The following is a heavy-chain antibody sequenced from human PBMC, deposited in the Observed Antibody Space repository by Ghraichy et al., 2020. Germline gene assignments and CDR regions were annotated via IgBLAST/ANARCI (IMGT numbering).Heavy chain of an antibody. CDR2: INSDGSST. CDR3: ARKTPGIAVAGLVDY. CDR1: GFTFSSYW. D-gene: IGHD6-19*01. Sequence: GALRLSCAASGFTFSSYWMHWVRQAPGKGLVWVSRINSDGSSTSYADSVKGRFTISRDNAKNTLYLQMNSLRAEDTAVYYCARKTPGIAVAGLVDYWGQGTLVTVSS. V-gene: IGHV3-74*01. J-gene: IGHJ4*02.